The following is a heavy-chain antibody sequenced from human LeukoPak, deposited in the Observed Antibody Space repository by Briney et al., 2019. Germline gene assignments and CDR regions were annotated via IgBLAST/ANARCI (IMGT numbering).Heavy chain of an antibody. CDR1: GYTFTGYY. D-gene: IGHD1-26*01. CDR3: ATAWEDQAYYFDY. CDR2: INPNSGGT. V-gene: IGHV1-2*02. J-gene: IGHJ4*02. Sequence: GASVKVSCKASGYTFTGYYMHWVRQAPGQGLEWMGWINPNSGGTNYAQKFQGRVTITADTSTDTAYMELSSLRSEDTAVYYCATAWEDQAYYFDYWGQGTLVTVSS.